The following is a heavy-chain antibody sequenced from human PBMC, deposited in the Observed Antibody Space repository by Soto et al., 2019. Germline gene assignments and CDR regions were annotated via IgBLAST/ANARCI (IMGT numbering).Heavy chain of an antibody. CDR2: IKQDGSEK. CDR3: ARDRLPRYKGTADAFDI. Sequence: GGSLRLSCAASGFTFSSYWMSWVRQAPGKGLEWVANIKQDGSEKYYLDSVKGRFTISRDNAKYSLYLQMNSLRAEDTAVYYCARDRLPRYKGTADAFDIWGQGTMVTVSS. V-gene: IGHV3-7*05. CDR1: GFTFSSYW. D-gene: IGHD5-18*01. J-gene: IGHJ3*02.